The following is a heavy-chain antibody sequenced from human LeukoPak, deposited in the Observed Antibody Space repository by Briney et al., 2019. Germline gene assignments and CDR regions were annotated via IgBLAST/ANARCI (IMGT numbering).Heavy chain of an antibody. J-gene: IGHJ3*02. CDR3: ARGHPALDAFDI. CDR2: IWYDESNK. CDR1: GFTFSSYG. Sequence: GGSLRLSCAASGFTFSSYGMHWVRQAPGKGLEWVAVIWYDESNKYYADSVKGRFTISRVNSKNTLYLQMDSLRAEDTAVYYCARGHPALDAFDIWGQGTMVTVSS. D-gene: IGHD2-2*01. V-gene: IGHV3-33*01.